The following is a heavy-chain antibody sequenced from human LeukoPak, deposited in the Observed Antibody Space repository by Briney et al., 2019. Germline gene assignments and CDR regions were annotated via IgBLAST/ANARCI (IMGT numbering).Heavy chain of an antibody. Sequence: PSETLSLICTVSGGSISSYYWSWIRQPPGKGLEWIGYIYYSGSTNYNPSLKSRVTISVDTSKNQFSLKLSSVTAADTAVYYCARVKAEDAFDIWGQGTMVTVSS. V-gene: IGHV4-59*01. J-gene: IGHJ3*02. CDR2: IYYSGST. CDR1: GGSISSYY. CDR3: ARVKAEDAFDI.